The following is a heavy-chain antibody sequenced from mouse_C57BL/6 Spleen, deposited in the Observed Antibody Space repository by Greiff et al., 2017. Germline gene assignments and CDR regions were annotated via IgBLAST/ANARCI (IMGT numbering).Heavy chain of an antibody. V-gene: IGHV1-53*01. J-gene: IGHJ4*01. D-gene: IGHD2-4*01. CDR1: GYTFTSYW. CDR2: INPSNGGT. CDR3: ARGDDYDGGYYAMDY. Sequence: QVQLQQPGPELVKPGASVKLSCKASGYTFTSYWMHWVKQRPGQGLEWIGNINPSNGGTNYNEKFKSKATLTVDKSSSTAYMQLSSLTTEDSAVYDCARGDDYDGGYYAMDYWGQGSSVTVSS.